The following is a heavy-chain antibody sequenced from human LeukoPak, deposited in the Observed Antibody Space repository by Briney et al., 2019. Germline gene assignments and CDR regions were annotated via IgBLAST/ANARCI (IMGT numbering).Heavy chain of an antibody. CDR2: MNPNSGNT. J-gene: IGHJ4*02. Sequence: ASVKVSCKASGYTFTSYDINWVRQATGQGLEWMGWMNPNSGNTGYAQKFQGRVTMTRNTSISTAYMELSSLRAEDTAVYYCAGKLRITMVRGGGSDYWGQGTLVTVSS. D-gene: IGHD3-10*01. V-gene: IGHV1-8*01. CDR3: AGKLRITMVRGGGSDY. CDR1: GYTFTSYD.